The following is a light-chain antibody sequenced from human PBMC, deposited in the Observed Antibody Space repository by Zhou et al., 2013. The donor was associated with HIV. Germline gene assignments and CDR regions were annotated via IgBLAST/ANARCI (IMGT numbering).Light chain of an antibody. CDR1: QTVNNW. CDR3: QQYDTFWT. Sequence: DIQMTQSPSALSASVGDRVTITCRASQTVNNWLAWYQQKPGKTPKLLIYKVSNLESGVPSRFSGSGSGAHFTLTISSLQPDDFATYYCQQYDTFWTFGPRDQGGIQT. CDR2: KVS. J-gene: IGKJ1*01. V-gene: IGKV1-5*03.